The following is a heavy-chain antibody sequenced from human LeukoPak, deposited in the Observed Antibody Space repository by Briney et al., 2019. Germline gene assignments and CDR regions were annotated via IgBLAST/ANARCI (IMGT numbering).Heavy chain of an antibody. J-gene: IGHJ4*02. D-gene: IGHD6-19*01. CDR2: INPSGGTT. CDR1: GYTFTSYY. Sequence: ASVKVSCKASGYTFTSYYMHWVRQAPGQGREWMGIINPSGGTTSYAQKFQGRVTMTRDTSTSTVYMELSSLRSEDTAVYYCARDNESGYSSGWTFDYWGQGTLVTVSS. V-gene: IGHV1-46*01. CDR3: ARDNESGYSSGWTFDY.